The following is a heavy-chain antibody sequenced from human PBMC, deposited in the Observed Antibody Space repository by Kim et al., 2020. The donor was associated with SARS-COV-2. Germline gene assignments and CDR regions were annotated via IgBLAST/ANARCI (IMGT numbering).Heavy chain of an antibody. V-gene: IGHV4-39*01. CDR3: ARLFGGTGKYYFEY. J-gene: IGHJ4*02. D-gene: IGHD3-16*01. Sequence: NPSLKCRVTISVDTSKNQFSLKLSSVTAADTAVYYCARLFGGTGKYYFEYWGQGTLVTVSS.